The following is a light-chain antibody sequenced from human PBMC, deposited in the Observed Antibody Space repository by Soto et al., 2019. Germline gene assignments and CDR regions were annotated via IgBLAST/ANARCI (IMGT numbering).Light chain of an antibody. J-gene: IGLJ2*01. V-gene: IGLV1-51*01. Sequence: QSVLTQPPSVSAAPGQKVTISCSGSSSNIGKNYVYWYQQLPGTAPKLLIYDNNKRPSGIPDRFSGSKSGTSATLGITGLQTGDEADYYCGTWDSSLSAVILGGGTQLTVL. CDR3: GTWDSSLSAVI. CDR1: SSNIGKNY. CDR2: DNN.